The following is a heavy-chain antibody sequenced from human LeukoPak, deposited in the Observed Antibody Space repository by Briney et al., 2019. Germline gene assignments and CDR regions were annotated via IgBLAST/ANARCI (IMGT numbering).Heavy chain of an antibody. CDR1: GFTFSSHG. Sequence: GGSLRLSCAASGFTFSSHGMSWVRQAPGKGLEWVSTISGSGDYTYYADSVKGRFTISRDNSKNTLYLQMNSLRAEDTAVYYCAKGGTAMVLDYWGQGTLVTVSS. CDR3: AKGGTAMVLDY. CDR2: ISGSGDYT. D-gene: IGHD5-18*01. V-gene: IGHV3-23*01. J-gene: IGHJ4*02.